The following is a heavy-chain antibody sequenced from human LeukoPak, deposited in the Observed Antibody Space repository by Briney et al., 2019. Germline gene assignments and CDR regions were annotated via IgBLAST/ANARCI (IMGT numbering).Heavy chain of an antibody. CDR3: ASGFIAAAGFYYYGMDV. D-gene: IGHD6-13*01. J-gene: IGHJ6*02. Sequence: GASVKVSCKASGYIFTDYYMHWVRQAPGQGLEWMGWINPNSGGTNYAQKFQGRVTMTRDTSISTAYMELSRLRSDDTAVYYCASGFIAAAGFYYYGMDVWGQGTTVTVSS. CDR1: GYIFTDYY. CDR2: INPNSGGT. V-gene: IGHV1-2*02.